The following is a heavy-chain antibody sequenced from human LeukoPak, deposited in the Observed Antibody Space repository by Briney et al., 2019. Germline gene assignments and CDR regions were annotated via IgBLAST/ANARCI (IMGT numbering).Heavy chain of an antibody. CDR1: GFTFSSYA. J-gene: IGHJ4*02. CDR3: AREDHSNYNY. V-gene: IGHV3-7*01. CDR2: IKQDGGEK. Sequence: GGSLRLSCAASGFTFSSYAMSWVRQAPGKGLEWVANIKQDGGEKFYADSVKGRFTISRDNAKNSLYLQMNSLRAEDTAVYYCAREDHSNYNYWGQGTLVTVSS. D-gene: IGHD4-11*01.